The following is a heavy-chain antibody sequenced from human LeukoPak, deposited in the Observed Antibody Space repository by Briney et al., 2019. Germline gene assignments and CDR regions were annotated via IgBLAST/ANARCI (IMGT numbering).Heavy chain of an antibody. CDR1: RYSISSGFY. D-gene: IGHD6-19*01. CDR3: ARGDSGWYLGLGFDY. Sequence: SETLSLTCTVSRYSISSGFYWGWIRQPPGKGLEWIGSIYSSGSTYYNPSLKSRVTISVDTSKNQVSLKLRSVTAADTAVYYCARGDSGWYLGLGFDYWGQGTLVTVSS. CDR2: IYSSGST. J-gene: IGHJ4*02. V-gene: IGHV4-38-2*02.